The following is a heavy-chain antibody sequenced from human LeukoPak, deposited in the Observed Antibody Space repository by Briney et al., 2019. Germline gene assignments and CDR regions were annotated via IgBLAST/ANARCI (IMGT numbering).Heavy chain of an antibody. Sequence: SETLSLTCTVSGDSISGSGYSWGWIRQPPGKGLEWIGIIFYSGSTYYNPSLKSRVTISVDSSKNQFSLKLRSVTAADTAVYYCARTIFGVVITYFDYWGQGTLVTVSS. J-gene: IGHJ4*02. D-gene: IGHD3-3*01. V-gene: IGHV4-39*01. CDR1: GDSISGSGYS. CDR2: IFYSGST. CDR3: ARTIFGVVITYFDY.